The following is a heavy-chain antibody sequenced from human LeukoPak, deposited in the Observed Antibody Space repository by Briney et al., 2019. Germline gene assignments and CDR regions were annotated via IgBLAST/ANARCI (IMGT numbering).Heavy chain of an antibody. V-gene: IGHV1-18*01. CDR3: ARDKDLGAVAGTFDY. CDR2: ISADNGHT. D-gene: IGHD6-19*01. Sequence: ASVKVSCKASGYTFTSYGISWVRQAPGQGLEWMGWISADNGHTNYAQKLQGRVTMTTDTSTTTAYMELRSLGSDDTAVYFCARDKDLGAVAGTFDYWGQGTLVTVSS. J-gene: IGHJ4*02. CDR1: GYTFTSYG.